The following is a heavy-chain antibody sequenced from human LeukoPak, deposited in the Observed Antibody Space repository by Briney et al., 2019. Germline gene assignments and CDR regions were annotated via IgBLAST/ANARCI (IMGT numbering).Heavy chain of an antibody. CDR1: GASISSGTW. V-gene: IGHV4-4*02. CDR3: ASPSGASTS. Sequence: SETQSLTCAVSGASISSGTWWSWVRQPPGKGLEWLGDIFHSGSTHYNPSLKSRVSISVDKSNNQFSLRLTSVTAADTAVYYCASPSGASTSWGQGILVTVSS. D-gene: IGHD2-15*01. CDR2: IFHSGST. J-gene: IGHJ4*02.